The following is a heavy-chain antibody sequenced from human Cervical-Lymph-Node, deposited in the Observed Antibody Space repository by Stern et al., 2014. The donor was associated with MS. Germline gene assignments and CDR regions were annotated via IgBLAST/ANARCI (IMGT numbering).Heavy chain of an antibody. Sequence: VQLVQSGAEVKKPGASVKVSCKVSGYTLTELSMHWVRQAPGKGLEGMGGFEPEEGETIYAQKFQGRGTMTEDTSTDTAYMELSSLRSEDTAVYYCATGRIAVAGPLFDYWGQGTLVTVSS. D-gene: IGHD6-19*01. CDR1: GYTLTELS. J-gene: IGHJ4*02. CDR2: FEPEEGET. V-gene: IGHV1-24*01. CDR3: ATGRIAVAGPLFDY.